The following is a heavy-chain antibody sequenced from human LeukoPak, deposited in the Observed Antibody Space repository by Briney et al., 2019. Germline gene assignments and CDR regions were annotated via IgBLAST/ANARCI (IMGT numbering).Heavy chain of an antibody. Sequence: PGRSLRLSCAASGFTFDDYAMPWVRQAPGKGLEWVSGISWNSGSIAYADSVKGRFTISRDNAKNSLYLQMNSLRAEDTAVYYCARVGLYDFWSAYGMDVWGQGTTVTVSS. CDR3: ARVGLYDFWSAYGMDV. J-gene: IGHJ6*02. CDR2: ISWNSGSI. D-gene: IGHD3-3*01. V-gene: IGHV3-9*01. CDR1: GFTFDDYA.